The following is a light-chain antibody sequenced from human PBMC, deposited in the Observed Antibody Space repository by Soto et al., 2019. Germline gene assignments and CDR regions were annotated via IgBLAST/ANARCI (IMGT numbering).Light chain of an antibody. CDR3: TSYTSSSTLDV. CDR1: SSDVGGYNY. V-gene: IGLV2-14*01. Sequence: QSVLTQPPSVSGSPGQSITISCTGTSSDVGGYNYVSWYQQHPGKAPKLMIYEVSNRPSGVSNRFSGSKSGHTASLTISGLQSEDEADYFCTSYTSSSTLDVFGTGTQLTVL. J-gene: IGLJ1*01. CDR2: EVS.